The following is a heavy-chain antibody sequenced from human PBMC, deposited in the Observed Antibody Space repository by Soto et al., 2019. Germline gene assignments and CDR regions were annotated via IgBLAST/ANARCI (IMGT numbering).Heavy chain of an antibody. CDR2: IIPMLGIA. D-gene: IGHD3-10*01. J-gene: IGHJ6*02. CDR3: ASGAWFGENYGMDV. Sequence: QVQLVQSGAEVKKPGSSVKVSCKASGGTFSSYTISWVRQAPGLGLEWMGRIIPMLGIANYAQKFQGRVTITADKSTSRAYMERSSVSSEDTAGYYRASGAWFGENYGMDVWGHGTAATVSS. CDR1: GGTFSSYT. V-gene: IGHV1-69*02.